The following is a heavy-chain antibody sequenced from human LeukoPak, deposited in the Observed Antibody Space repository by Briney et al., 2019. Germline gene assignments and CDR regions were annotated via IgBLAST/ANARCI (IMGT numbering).Heavy chain of an antibody. J-gene: IGHJ4*02. CDR3: AREIEWELPSSFDY. D-gene: IGHD1-26*01. Sequence: GASVKVSCKASGYTFTSYYMHWVRQAPGQGLEWMGWINPNSGGTNYAQKFQGRVTMTRDTSISTAYMELSRLRSDDTAVYYCAREIEWELPSSFDYWGQGTLVTVSS. CDR1: GYTFTSYY. V-gene: IGHV1-2*02. CDR2: INPNSGGT.